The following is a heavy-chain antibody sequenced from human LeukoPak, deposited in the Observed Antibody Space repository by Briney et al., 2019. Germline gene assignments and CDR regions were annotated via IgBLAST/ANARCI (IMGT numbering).Heavy chain of an antibody. CDR2: ISSSSSYI. CDR1: GFTFSSYS. V-gene: IGHV3-21*01. CDR3: ARESGSYYVADY. Sequence: GGSLRLSCAASGFTFSSYSMNWVRQAPGKGLEWVSSISSSSSYIYYADSVKGRFTISRDNAKNSLYLQMNSLRAEDTAVYYCARESGSYYVADYWGQGTLVTVSS. J-gene: IGHJ4*02. D-gene: IGHD1-26*01.